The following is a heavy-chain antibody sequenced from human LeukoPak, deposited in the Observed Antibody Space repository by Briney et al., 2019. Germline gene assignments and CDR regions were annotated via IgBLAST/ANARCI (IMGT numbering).Heavy chain of an antibody. CDR3: ARDRLRGYYDTSGHGIDY. J-gene: IGHJ4*02. CDR1: GFIFTDYG. CDR2: IGGSTTTM. Sequence: GGSLRLSCAASGFIFTDYGMHWVRQAPGKGLEWVSNIGGSTTTMYYADSVKGRFTISRDNAKNSLYPQMNSLRAEDTAVYYCARDRLRGYYDTSGHGIDYWGQGTLVTVSS. D-gene: IGHD3-16*01. V-gene: IGHV3-48*01.